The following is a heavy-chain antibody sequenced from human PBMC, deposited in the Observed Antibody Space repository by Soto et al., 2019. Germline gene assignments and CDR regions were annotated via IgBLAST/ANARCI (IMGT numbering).Heavy chain of an antibody. D-gene: IGHD3-3*01. V-gene: IGHV3-21*01. CDR2: ISSSSSYI. J-gene: IGHJ4*02. CDR3: ASDLIPSGIFGGTVDY. CDR1: GFTFSSYS. Sequence: EVQLVESGGGLVKPGGSLRLSCAASGFTFSSYSMNWVRQAPGKGLEWVSSISSSSSYIYYADSVKGRFTISRDNAKNSLYLQMNSLRAEDTAVYYLASDLIPSGIFGGTVDYWGQGTLVTVSS.